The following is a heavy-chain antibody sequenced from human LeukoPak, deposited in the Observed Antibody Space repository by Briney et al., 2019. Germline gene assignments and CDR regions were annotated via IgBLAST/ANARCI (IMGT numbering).Heavy chain of an antibody. V-gene: IGHV4-39*07. J-gene: IGHJ3*02. D-gene: IGHD3-22*01. CDR2: IYHTGST. CDR1: GGSISSGTYY. CDR3: ARDPYPTSSYYPSAYSGLAGFDI. Sequence: PSETLSLTCTVSGGSISSGTYYWGWIRQPPGKRLEWIGSIYHTGSTYKNPSLESRVTISLHTSENQVSLKLSSVTAADTAVYFCARDPYPTSSYYPSAYSGLAGFDIWGQGKMVTVSS.